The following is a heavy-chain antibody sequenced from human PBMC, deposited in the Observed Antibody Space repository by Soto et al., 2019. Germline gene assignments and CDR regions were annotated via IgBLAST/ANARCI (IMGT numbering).Heavy chain of an antibody. CDR3: ARDTTGWFDP. CDR2: IIPIFGTA. D-gene: IGHD2-2*01. CDR1: GGTFSSYA. Sequence: GASVKVSCKASGGTFSSYAISWVRQAPGQGLEWMGGIIPIFGTANYAQKFQGRVTITADESTSTAYMELSSLRSEDTAVYYCARDTTGWFDPWGQGTLVTVSS. V-gene: IGHV1-69*13. J-gene: IGHJ5*02.